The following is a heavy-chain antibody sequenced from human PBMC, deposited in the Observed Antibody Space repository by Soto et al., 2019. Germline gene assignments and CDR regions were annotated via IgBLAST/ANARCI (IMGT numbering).Heavy chain of an antibody. CDR2: VSYDGNRE. V-gene: IGHV3-30*18. Sequence: QVQLVESGGGVVQPGRSLRLSCVVSGFTFSGYGMHWVRQAPGKGLEWVAVVSYDGNREYYADSVKGRFTVSRDNSKNNQYLEMSSLRAEDTAVYYCAKDRSDYGDDVYYYFYGMDVWGQGTTVTVSS. CDR1: GFTFSGYG. J-gene: IGHJ6*02. D-gene: IGHD4-17*01. CDR3: AKDRSDYGDDVYYYFYGMDV.